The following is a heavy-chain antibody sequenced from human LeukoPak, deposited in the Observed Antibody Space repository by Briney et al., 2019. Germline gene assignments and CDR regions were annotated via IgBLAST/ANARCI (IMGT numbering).Heavy chain of an antibody. CDR2: IKQDGSEK. D-gene: IGHD1-26*01. Sequence: GGSLRLSCAASGFTFSSYWMSWVRQAPGKGLELVANIKQDGSEKYYVDSVKGRFTISRDNAKNSLYLQMNSLRAEDTAVYYCARGSQWELRPDAFDIWGQGTMVTVSS. CDR1: GFTFSSYW. V-gene: IGHV3-7*01. J-gene: IGHJ3*02. CDR3: ARGSQWELRPDAFDI.